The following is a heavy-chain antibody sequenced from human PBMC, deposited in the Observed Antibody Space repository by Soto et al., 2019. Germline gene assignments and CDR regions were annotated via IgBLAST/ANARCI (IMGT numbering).Heavy chain of an antibody. CDR1: GFTFSSYA. CDR2: ISGSGGST. Sequence: GGSLRLSCAASGFTFSSYAMSWVRQAPGKGLEWVSAISGSGGSTYYADSVKGRFTISRDNSKNTLYLQMNSLRAEDTAVYYCARYSDSSSSPIILYFDYWGQGTLVTVSS. J-gene: IGHJ4*02. CDR3: ARYSDSSSSPIILYFDY. V-gene: IGHV3-23*01. D-gene: IGHD6-13*01.